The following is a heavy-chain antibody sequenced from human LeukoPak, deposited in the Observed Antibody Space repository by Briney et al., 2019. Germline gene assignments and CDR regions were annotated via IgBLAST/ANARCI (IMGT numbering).Heavy chain of an antibody. CDR2: IRYDGSNK. D-gene: IGHD3-10*01. CDR3: AKDLRPYGSGSYAFDI. V-gene: IGHV3-30*02. CDR1: GFTFSSYG. J-gene: IGHJ3*02. Sequence: GGSLRLSCAASGFTFSSYGMHWVRQAPGKGLEWVAFIRYDGSNKYYADPVKGRFTISRDNSKNTLYLQMNSLRAEDTAVYYCAKDLRPYGSGSYAFDIWGQGTMVTVSS.